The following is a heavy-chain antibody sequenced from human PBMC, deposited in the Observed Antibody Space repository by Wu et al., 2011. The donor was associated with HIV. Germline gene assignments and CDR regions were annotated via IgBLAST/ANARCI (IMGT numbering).Heavy chain of an antibody. CDR2: INPNSGGT. J-gene: IGHJ6*03. D-gene: IGHD2-2*01. CDR1: GYTFTGYY. V-gene: IGHV1-2*02. CDR3: ARAASEVPAATADYYYYYMDV. Sequence: QVQLVQSGAEVKKPGASVKVSCKASGYTFTGYYMHWVRQAPGQGLEWMGWINPNSGGTNYAQKFRGRVTMTRDTSISTAYMELSRLRSDDTAVYYCARAASEVPAATADYYYYYMDVWGKGTTVTVSS.